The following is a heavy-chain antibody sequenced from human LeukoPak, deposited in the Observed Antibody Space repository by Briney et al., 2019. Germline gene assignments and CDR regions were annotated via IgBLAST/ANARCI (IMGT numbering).Heavy chain of an antibody. V-gene: IGHV4-4*07. CDR1: IGSLNSYF. CDR3: ARGKEMTRTSGYYSFDF. CDR2: VSDTGRA. J-gene: IGHJ4*02. D-gene: IGHD3-9*01. Sequence: PSETLSLTCTVSIGSLNSYFWTWVRQPAGKGLEWIGRVSDTGRAYYNPSLESRVTISLDTSKNQFSLKVTSVTAADTVVYYRARGKEMTRTSGYYSFDFWGQGTLVSVSS.